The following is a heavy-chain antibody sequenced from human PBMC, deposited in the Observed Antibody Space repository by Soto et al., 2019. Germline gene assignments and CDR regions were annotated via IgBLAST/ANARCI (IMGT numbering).Heavy chain of an antibody. D-gene: IGHD6-6*01. J-gene: IGHJ4*02. V-gene: IGHV3-30*03. CDR1: GFTFSSYA. CDR3: ARGTIVARQHLNY. Sequence: QVQLVESGGGVVQPGKSLRLSCAASGFTFSSYAMHWARQAPGKGLEWVTVISIRGGDEYYAESVRGRFTISRDDSKNTLYLKMDAPRVEDTAVYSCARGTIVARQHLNYWGKGTLVTFSS. CDR2: ISIRGGDE.